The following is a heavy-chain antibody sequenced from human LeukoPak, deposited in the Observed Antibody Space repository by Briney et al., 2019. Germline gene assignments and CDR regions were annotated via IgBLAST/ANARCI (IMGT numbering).Heavy chain of an antibody. CDR3: ARLSGYSSSSSFDY. V-gene: IGHV5-51*01. J-gene: IGHJ4*02. CDR2: IYPGDSDT. Sequence: GESLKISCKASGYSFTSNWIGWVRQMPGKGLEWMGIIYPGDSDTRYSPSFQGQVTISADKSISTAYLQWSSLKASDTAMYHCARLSGYSSSSSFDYWGQGTLVTVSS. D-gene: IGHD6-6*01. CDR1: GYSFTSNW.